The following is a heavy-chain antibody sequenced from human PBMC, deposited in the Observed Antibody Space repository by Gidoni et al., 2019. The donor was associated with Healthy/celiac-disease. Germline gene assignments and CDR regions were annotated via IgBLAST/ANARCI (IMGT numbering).Heavy chain of an antibody. J-gene: IGHJ6*02. D-gene: IGHD3-22*01. CDR1: GYTFTGYY. Sequence: QVQLVQSGAEVKKPGASVTVSCKASGYTFTGYYMHWVRQAPGQGLEWMGWINPNSGGTNYAQKFQGWVTMTRDTSISTAYMELSRLRSDDTAVYYCARGGGYDSSGYYLYYYGMDVWGQGTTVTVSS. CDR2: INPNSGGT. V-gene: IGHV1-2*04. CDR3: ARGGGYDSSGYYLYYYGMDV.